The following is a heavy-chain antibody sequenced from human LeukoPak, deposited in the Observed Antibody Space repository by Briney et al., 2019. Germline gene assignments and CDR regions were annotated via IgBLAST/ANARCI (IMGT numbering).Heavy chain of an antibody. D-gene: IGHD3-22*01. CDR2: IKEDGSEK. J-gene: IGHJ4*02. Sequence: PGGSMRLSCAASEFTLSSYWMTWVRETPGKGLEGVATIKEDGSEKYYVDSVKGRFTISRDNAKNSVYLQMNSLRAEDTAVYYCARQMTVVVDRFDYWRQGTLVTVSS. CDR1: EFTLSSYW. V-gene: IGHV3-7*01. CDR3: ARQMTVVVDRFDY.